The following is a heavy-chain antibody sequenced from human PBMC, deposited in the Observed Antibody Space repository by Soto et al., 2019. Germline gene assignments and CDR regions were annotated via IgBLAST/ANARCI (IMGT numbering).Heavy chain of an antibody. CDR1: GFSLSSYG. V-gene: IGHV3-33*01. CDR3: ARAFGTGSGYYDLLLYYYGLDV. J-gene: IGHJ6*02. CDR2: IWNDGTKT. Sequence: QVQLVESGGGVVQPGRSLELSCTASGFSLSSYGMQWVRQAPGKGLEWVAVIWNDGTKTYHADSVKGRFTVSRDNSKNTLYLQMNNLRVENTAVYYCARAFGTGSGYYDLLLYYYGLDVWGQGTTVTVSS. D-gene: IGHD3-9*01.